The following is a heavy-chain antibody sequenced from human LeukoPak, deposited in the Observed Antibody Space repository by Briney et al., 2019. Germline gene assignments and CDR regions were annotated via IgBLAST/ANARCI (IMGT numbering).Heavy chain of an antibody. Sequence: GGSLRLSCAASGFTFSSYAMSWVRQAPGKGLEWVSAISGSGGSTYYGDSVKGRFTISRDNSKNTLYLQMNSLKTEDTAVYYCTTVNSPYYDSSGYYYVTDYWGQGTLVTVSS. V-gene: IGHV3-23*01. D-gene: IGHD3-22*01. J-gene: IGHJ4*02. CDR2: ISGSGGST. CDR3: TTVNSPYYDSSGYYYVTDY. CDR1: GFTFSSYA.